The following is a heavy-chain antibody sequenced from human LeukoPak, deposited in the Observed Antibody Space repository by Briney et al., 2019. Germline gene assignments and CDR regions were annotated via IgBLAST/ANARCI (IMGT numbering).Heavy chain of an antibody. J-gene: IGHJ4*02. CDR2: IYYSGST. CDR3: ARDPAGYYDSSGLIDY. Sequence: SETLSLTCTVSGGSISTYSWSWIRQPPGKGLEWIGYIYYSGSTNYNPSLKSRVTISVDTSKNDFSLKLSSVTAADTAVYYCARDPAGYYDSSGLIDYWGQGTLVTVSS. CDR1: GGSISTYS. D-gene: IGHD3-22*01. V-gene: IGHV4-59*12.